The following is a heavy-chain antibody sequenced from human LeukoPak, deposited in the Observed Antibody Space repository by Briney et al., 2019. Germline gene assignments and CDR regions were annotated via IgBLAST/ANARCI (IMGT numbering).Heavy chain of an antibody. CDR1: GSTFSSYE. CDR2: ISSSGSTI. Sequence: PGGSLRLSCAASGSTFSSYEMNWVRQAPGKGLEWVSYISSSGSTIYYADSVKGRFTISRDNAKNSLYLQMNSLRAEDTAVYYCARVSSYYYDSSGSPYWGQGTLVTVSS. V-gene: IGHV3-48*03. J-gene: IGHJ4*02. D-gene: IGHD3-22*01. CDR3: ARVSSYYYDSSGSPY.